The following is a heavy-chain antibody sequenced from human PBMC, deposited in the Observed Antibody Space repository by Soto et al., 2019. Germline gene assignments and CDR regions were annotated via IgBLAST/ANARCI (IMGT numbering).Heavy chain of an antibody. J-gene: IGHJ4*02. D-gene: IGHD5-12*01. CDR2: ISAYSGNT. CDR1: GYSFSSYS. V-gene: IGHV1-18*01. CDR3: ARERGGFDYFDY. Sequence: QVQLVQSGPEVKKLGASVKVSCKASGYSFSSYSITWVRRAPGQGLEWMGWISAYSGNTHFAQNFQDRVIMTTDTATNTAYMELRSLKSDDTSIYYCARERGGFDYFDYWGQGTQVTVSS.